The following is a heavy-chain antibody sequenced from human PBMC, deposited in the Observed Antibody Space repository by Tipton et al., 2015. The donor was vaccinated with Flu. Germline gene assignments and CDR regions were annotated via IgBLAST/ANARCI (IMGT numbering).Heavy chain of an antibody. J-gene: IGHJ3*02. CDR1: GDSIGSRYF. D-gene: IGHD3-10*01. CDR2: VHQTGST. V-gene: IGHV4-38-2*02. Sequence: TLSLTCSVSGDSIGSRYFWAWIRQPPGKGLEWIGNVHQTGSTYYNPSLRSRVTILVDTSKNQFSLYLNSVTAADTAIYYCAREPSGWRPPDIWGQGTTATVSS. CDR3: AREPSGWRPPDI.